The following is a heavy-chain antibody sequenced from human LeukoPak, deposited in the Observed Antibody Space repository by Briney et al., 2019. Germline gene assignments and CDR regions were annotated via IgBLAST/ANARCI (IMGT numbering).Heavy chain of an antibody. CDR3: AREGVVKGYFDY. D-gene: IGHD3-3*01. Sequence: SETLSLTCTVSGGSISPYFWSWIRQPPGKGLEWIGYIYYRASTNYNPSLKSRVTISLDTSKHQFSLKLSSVTAADTAVYYCAREGVVKGYFDYWGQGDLVNVSS. CDR2: IYYRAST. CDR1: GGSISPYF. J-gene: IGHJ4*02. V-gene: IGHV4-59*01.